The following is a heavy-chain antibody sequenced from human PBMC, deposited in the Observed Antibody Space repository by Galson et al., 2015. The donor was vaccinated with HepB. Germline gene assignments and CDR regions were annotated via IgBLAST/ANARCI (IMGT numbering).Heavy chain of an antibody. CDR3: ARSVGYSRSWYKESWAFDI. CDR2: ISSSGSII. V-gene: IGHV3-11*01. Sequence: SLRLSCAASGFTFSDYYMTWIRQAPGKGLEWLSYISSSGSIIYYADSVKARLTISRDNAKNSLSLQMNSLRAEDTAVYYCARSVGYSRSWYKESWAFDIWGQGTMVTVSS. D-gene: IGHD6-13*01. J-gene: IGHJ3*02. CDR1: GFTFSDYY.